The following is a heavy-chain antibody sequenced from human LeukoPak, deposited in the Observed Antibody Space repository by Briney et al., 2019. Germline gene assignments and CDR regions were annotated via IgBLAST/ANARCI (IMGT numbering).Heavy chain of an antibody. D-gene: IGHD2-15*01. Sequence: GGSLRLSCAASGFTFSTCAINWVRQAPGKGLEWVSAISGSGGSTYYADSVKGRFTISRDNSKNTLYLQMNSLRAEDTAVYYCAKLEIVVVVAANDYWGQGTLVTVSS. CDR3: AKLEIVVVVAANDY. V-gene: IGHV3-23*01. CDR1: GFTFSTCA. J-gene: IGHJ4*02. CDR2: ISGSGGST.